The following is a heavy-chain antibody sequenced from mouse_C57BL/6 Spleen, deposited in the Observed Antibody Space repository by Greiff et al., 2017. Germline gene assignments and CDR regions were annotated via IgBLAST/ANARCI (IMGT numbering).Heavy chain of an antibody. V-gene: IGHV1-15*01. CDR3: TRWSNSPRYFDY. D-gene: IGHD2-5*01. CDR2: IDPETGGT. J-gene: IGHJ2*01. Sequence: QVQLQQSGAELVRPGASVTLSCKASGYTFTDYEMHWVKQTPVHGLEWIGAIDPETGGTAYNQKFKGKAILTADKSSSTAYMELRSLTSEDSAVHYCTRWSNSPRYFDYWGQGTTLTVSS. CDR1: GYTFTDYE.